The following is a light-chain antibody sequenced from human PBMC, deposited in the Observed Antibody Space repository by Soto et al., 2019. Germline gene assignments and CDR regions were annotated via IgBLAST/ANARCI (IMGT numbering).Light chain of an antibody. J-gene: IGLJ2*01. V-gene: IGLV2-8*01. Sequence: QSALTQPPSASGSPGQSVTISCTGTSSDVGGYKYVSWYQQHPGKAPKLMIYEVTKRPSGVPDRFSGSKSGNTASLTVSGLQAEDEVDYFCSSYAGSNNVIFGGGTKLTVL. CDR3: SSYAGSNNVI. CDR1: SSDVGGYKY. CDR2: EVT.